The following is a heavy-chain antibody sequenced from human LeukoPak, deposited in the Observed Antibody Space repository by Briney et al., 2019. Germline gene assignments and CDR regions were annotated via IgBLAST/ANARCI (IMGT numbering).Heavy chain of an antibody. J-gene: IGHJ4*02. CDR2: IYTSGST. Sequence: PSQTLSLTCTVSGGSISSGSYYWSWIRQPAGKGLEWIGRIYTSGSTNYNPSLKSRVTISVDTSKNQFSLKLSSVTAADTAVYYCARDMTGFRGWGQGTLVTVSS. CDR3: ARDMTGFRG. D-gene: IGHD3-9*01. CDR1: GGSISSGSYY. V-gene: IGHV4-61*02.